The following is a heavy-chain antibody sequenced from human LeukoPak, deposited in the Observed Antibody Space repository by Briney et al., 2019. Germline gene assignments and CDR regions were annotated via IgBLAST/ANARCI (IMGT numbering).Heavy chain of an antibody. J-gene: IGHJ3*02. CDR1: GFTFSSYS. V-gene: IGHV3-21*01. CDR3: ARVGESPNSHAFDI. Sequence: GGSLRLSCAASGFTFSSYSMNWVRQAPGKGLEWVSSISSSSSYIYYADSVKGRFTISRDNAKNSLYLQMNSLRAEDTAVYYCARVGESPNSHAFDIWGQGTMVTVSS. D-gene: IGHD3-16*01. CDR2: ISSSSSYI.